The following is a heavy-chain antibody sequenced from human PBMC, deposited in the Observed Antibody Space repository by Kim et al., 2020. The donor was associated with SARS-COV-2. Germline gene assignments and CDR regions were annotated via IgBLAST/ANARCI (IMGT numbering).Heavy chain of an antibody. CDR3: AKRGVDAVMGRLCDY. D-gene: IGHD5-18*01. V-gene: IGHV3-23*01. Sequence: GGSLRLSCAASGFTFSTYGMSWVRQAPGKGLEWVLAITGNGAVTYYADSVKGRFAISRDNSKNTLCLQMSSLRAEDTAIYYCAKRGVDAVMGRLCDYCGQGTLVTVSS. CDR2: ITGNGAVT. CDR1: GFTFSTYG. J-gene: IGHJ4*02.